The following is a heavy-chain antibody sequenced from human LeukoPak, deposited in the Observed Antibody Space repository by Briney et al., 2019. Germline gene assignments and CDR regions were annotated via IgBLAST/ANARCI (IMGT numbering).Heavy chain of an antibody. J-gene: IGHJ3*02. V-gene: IGHV4-4*07. CDR3: ARDFMTDAFDI. Sequence: SETLSLTCSVSGGSISNFYWSWIRQPAGKGLEWIGRIYTSGTTNYNPSLKSRVTMSVDTSKNQISLKLSSVTAADTAVYYCARDFMTDAFDIWGQGTMVTVSS. D-gene: IGHD3-16*01. CDR1: GGSISNFY. CDR2: IYTSGTT.